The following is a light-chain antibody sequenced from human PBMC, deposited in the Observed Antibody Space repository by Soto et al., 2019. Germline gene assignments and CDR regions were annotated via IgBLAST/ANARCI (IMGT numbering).Light chain of an antibody. CDR1: QRLLHSNVYSY. CDR3: MQALETSIT. J-gene: IGKJ5*01. Sequence: DIVMTQSPLSLSVTPGEPATISCISSQRLLHSNVYSYLDWYLQKAGQSPQLLIYLGSNRASGVPDRFSGSGSGTDFTLRISRVEAEDVGVYFCMQALETSITFGQGTRLEIK. V-gene: IGKV2-28*01. CDR2: LGS.